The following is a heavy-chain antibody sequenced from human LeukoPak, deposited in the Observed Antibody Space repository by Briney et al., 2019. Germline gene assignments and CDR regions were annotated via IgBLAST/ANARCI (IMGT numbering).Heavy chain of an antibody. V-gene: IGHV3-33*05. Sequence: GGSLRLSCAASGFIFSSDDMHWVRQAPGKGLEWVAGIQSNGRNKYYVDSVKGRFTISRDNTKNSLYLQMNSLRAEDTAMYYCARGTMASDFWGQGTLVTVSS. CDR1: GFIFSSDD. J-gene: IGHJ4*02. CDR3: ARGTMASDF. CDR2: IQSNGRNK. D-gene: IGHD3-10*01.